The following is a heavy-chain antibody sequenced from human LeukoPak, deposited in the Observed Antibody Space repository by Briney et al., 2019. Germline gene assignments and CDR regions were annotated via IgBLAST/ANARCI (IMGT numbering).Heavy chain of an antibody. CDR1: GGSFSGYY. CDR3: ARDQAAYSSGWPTFDP. CDR2: ISSSSSYI. Sequence: ETLSLTCAVYGGSFSGYYWSWIRQAPGKGLEWVSSISSSSSYIYYADSVKGRFTISRDNAKNSLYLQMNSLRAEDTAVYYCARDQAAYSSGWPTFDPWGQGTLVTVSS. V-gene: IGHV3-21*01. J-gene: IGHJ5*02. D-gene: IGHD6-19*01.